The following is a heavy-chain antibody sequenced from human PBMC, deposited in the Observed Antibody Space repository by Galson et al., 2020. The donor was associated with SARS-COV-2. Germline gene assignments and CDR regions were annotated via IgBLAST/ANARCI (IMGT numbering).Heavy chain of an antibody. CDR3: ARDRVLGRPFSPFYFAT. CDR2: IKQDGSET. V-gene: IGHV3-7*03. Sequence: GGSLRLSCAASGFTFSDYWMSWVRQTPGKGLEWVATIKQDGSETYYVDSVKGRFTVSRENAKNSVYLQMNSLRGDDTAVYYCARDRVLGRPFSPFYFATWGRGTRVTVSS. CDR1: GFTFSDYW. D-gene: IGHD2-8*01. J-gene: IGHJ4*02.